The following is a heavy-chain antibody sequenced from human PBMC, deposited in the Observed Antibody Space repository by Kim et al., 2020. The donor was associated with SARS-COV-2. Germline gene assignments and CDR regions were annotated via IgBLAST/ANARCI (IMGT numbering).Heavy chain of an antibody. CDR3: AAGGRQQLVRDYYYYGMDV. Sequence: SVKVSCKASGFTFTSSAVQWVRQARGQRLEWIGWIVVGSGNTNYAQKFQERVTITRDMSTSTAYMELSSLRSEDTAVYYCAAGGRQQLVRDYYYYGMDVWGKGPRSPSPQ. D-gene: IGHD6-13*01. CDR1: GFTFTSSA. J-gene: IGHJ6*01. CDR2: IVVGSGNT. V-gene: IGHV1-58*01.